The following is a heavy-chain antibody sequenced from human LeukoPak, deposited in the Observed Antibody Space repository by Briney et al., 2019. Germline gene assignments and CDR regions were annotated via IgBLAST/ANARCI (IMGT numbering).Heavy chain of an antibody. D-gene: IGHD6-19*01. V-gene: IGHV3-53*01. J-gene: IGHJ4*02. Sequence: GGSLRLSCAASGFTFSSYWMSWVRQAPGKGLEWVSVIYSGGSTYYADSVKGRFTISRDNSKNTLYLQMNSLRAEDTAVYYCASRSSGWLFWGQGTLVTVSS. CDR2: IYSGGST. CDR3: ASRSSGWLF. CDR1: GFTFSSYW.